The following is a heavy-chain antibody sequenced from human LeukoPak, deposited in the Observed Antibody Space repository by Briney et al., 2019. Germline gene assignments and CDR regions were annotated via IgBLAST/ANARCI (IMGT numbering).Heavy chain of an antibody. D-gene: IGHD3-10*01. CDR2: IWDDGSNK. V-gene: IGHV3-33*06. J-gene: IGHJ2*01. CDR1: GLNFNDND. CDR3: AKERGGQDWDFDL. Sequence: PTGGSLRPSCAASGLNFNDNDMDWVRQAPGKGLEWVAVIWDDGSNKYYAESVKGRFTISRDISKNMLYLQMNSLRVEDTAVYYCAKERGGQDWDFDLWGRGTLVTVSS.